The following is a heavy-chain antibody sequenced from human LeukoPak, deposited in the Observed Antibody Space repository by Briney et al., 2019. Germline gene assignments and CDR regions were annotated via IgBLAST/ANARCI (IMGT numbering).Heavy chain of an antibody. CDR3: ARDYSSSYFPKAFDI. Sequence: SVKVSCKASGGTFSSYAISWVRQAPGQGREWMGGIIPIFGTANYAQKFKGRVTITADESTSTAYMELSSLRSEDTAVYYCARDYSSSYFPKAFDIWGQGTMVTVSS. CDR2: IIPIFGTA. CDR1: GGTFSSYA. J-gene: IGHJ3*02. D-gene: IGHD6-13*01. V-gene: IGHV1-69*13.